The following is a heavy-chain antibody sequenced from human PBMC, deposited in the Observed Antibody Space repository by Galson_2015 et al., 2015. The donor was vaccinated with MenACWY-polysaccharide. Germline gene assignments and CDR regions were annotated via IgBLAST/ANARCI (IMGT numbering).Heavy chain of an antibody. CDR3: AHRKLITVFGLVTDVGLYFDY. Sequence: PALVKPTQPLTLTCTFSGLSLSTSGVGVGWIRQPPGKAPEWLALVYWDGDKRYSPSLTNRVTVTKDTSKNQVVLSMTNLDPVDTATYFCAHRKLITVFGLVTDVGLYFDYWSQGTLVTVSS. CDR1: GLSLSTSGVG. D-gene: IGHD3-3*01. J-gene: IGHJ4*02. CDR2: VYWDGDK. V-gene: IGHV2-5*02.